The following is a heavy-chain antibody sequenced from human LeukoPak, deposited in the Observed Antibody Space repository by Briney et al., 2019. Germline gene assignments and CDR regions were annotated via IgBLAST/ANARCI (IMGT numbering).Heavy chain of an antibody. CDR3: AREITVTTNWFDP. V-gene: IGHV3-11*01. CDR1: GFTFSDYY. D-gene: IGHD4-17*01. Sequence: GGSLRLSCAASGFTFSDYYMSWIRQAPGKGLEWGSYISSSGSTIYYADSVKGRFTISRDNAKNSLYLQMNSLRAEDTAVYYCAREITVTTNWFDPWGQGTLVTVSS. J-gene: IGHJ5*02. CDR2: ISSSGSTI.